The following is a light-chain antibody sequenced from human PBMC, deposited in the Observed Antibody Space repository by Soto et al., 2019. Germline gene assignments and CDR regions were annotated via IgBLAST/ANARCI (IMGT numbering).Light chain of an antibody. Sequence: EIVLTQSPATLSLSPADRATLSCRASQSVSSNLAWYQQKPGQAPRLLIFGPSSRASGIPDRFSGGGSGTEFTLTISSLQSEDFAVYYCQQYNNWWTFGQGTKVDI. V-gene: IGKV3D-15*01. CDR2: GPS. J-gene: IGKJ1*01. CDR3: QQYNNWWT. CDR1: QSVSSN.